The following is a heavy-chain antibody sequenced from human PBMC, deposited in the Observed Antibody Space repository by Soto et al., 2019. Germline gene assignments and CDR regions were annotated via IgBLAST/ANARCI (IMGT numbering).Heavy chain of an antibody. D-gene: IGHD2-2*01. Sequence: QVQLVESGGGLVKPGGSLRLSCAASGFTFSDYDMSWIRQAPGKGLEWVSYISSSGSTIYYADSVKGRFTISRDNAKNYLYLQKNSLRAEDTAVYYCARGAGCISTSCYLFDYWGQGTLVTVSS. CDR1: GFTFSDYD. J-gene: IGHJ4*02. V-gene: IGHV3-11*01. CDR2: ISSSGSTI. CDR3: ARGAGCISTSCYLFDY.